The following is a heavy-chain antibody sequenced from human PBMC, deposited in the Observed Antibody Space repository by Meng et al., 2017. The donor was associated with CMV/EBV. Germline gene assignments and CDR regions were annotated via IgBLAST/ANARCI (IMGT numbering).Heavy chain of an antibody. Sequence: GESLKISCAASGFTFSSYWMSWVRQAPGKGLEWVAVISYDGSNKYYADSVKGRFTISRDNSKNTLYLQMNSLRAEDTAVYYCARNIAARTYYYYYYGMDVWGQGTTVTVSS. D-gene: IGHD6-6*01. CDR2: ISYDGSNK. CDR3: ARNIAARTYYYYYYGMDV. V-gene: IGHV3-30*03. CDR1: GFTFSSYW. J-gene: IGHJ6*02.